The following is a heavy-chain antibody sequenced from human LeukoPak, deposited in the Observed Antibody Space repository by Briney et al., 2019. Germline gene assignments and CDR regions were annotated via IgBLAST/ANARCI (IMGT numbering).Heavy chain of an antibody. D-gene: IGHD1-26*01. CDR1: GFTFSSYA. V-gene: IGHV3-23*01. CDR3: ARERGVLDAFDI. CDR2: ISGSGGST. Sequence: GGSLRLSCAASGFTFSSYAMSWVRQAPGKGLEWVSAISGSGGSTYYADSVKDRFIVSRDNSKNTQYLQINSLRDDDTAIYYCARERGVLDAFDIWGQGTIVTVFS. J-gene: IGHJ3*02.